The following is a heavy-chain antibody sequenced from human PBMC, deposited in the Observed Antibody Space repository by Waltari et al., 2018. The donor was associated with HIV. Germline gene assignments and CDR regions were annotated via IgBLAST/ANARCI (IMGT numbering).Heavy chain of an antibody. CDR1: GFTFRSYW. Sequence: EVQLEESGGGLVQPGGSLRLSCAVSGFTFRSYWMSWVRQAPGKGLEWVANIKQEGSEKHYVDSGKGRFTIARDNAKKSLYLQMNSLRAEDTAVYYCARMGLMVYAIGAFDIWGQGTMVTVSS. D-gene: IGHD2-8*01. V-gene: IGHV3-7*01. J-gene: IGHJ3*02. CDR3: ARMGLMVYAIGAFDI. CDR2: IKQEGSEK.